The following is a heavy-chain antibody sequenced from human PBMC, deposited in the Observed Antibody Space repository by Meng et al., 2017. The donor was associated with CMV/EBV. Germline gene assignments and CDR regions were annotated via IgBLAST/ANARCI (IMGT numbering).Heavy chain of an antibody. Sequence: ASVKVSCKASGYTFTDYDVNWVRQAAGQGLEWMGWMNPYSGNTGYAQKFQVRVTVTRNTSISTAYMELSSLRSEDTAVYYCARDLTGSTRGGRFDSWGQGTLVTVSS. V-gene: IGHV1-8*03. CDR2: MNPYSGNT. CDR1: GYTFTDYD. J-gene: IGHJ5*01. CDR3: ARDLTGSTRGGRFDS. D-gene: IGHD1-7*01.